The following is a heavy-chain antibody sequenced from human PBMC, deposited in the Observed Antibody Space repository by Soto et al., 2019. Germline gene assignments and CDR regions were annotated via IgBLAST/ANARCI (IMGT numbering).Heavy chain of an antibody. CDR3: ARDLSIPSYDSSGYHDHYFDY. V-gene: IGHV3-30-3*01. D-gene: IGHD3-22*01. CDR1: SFTVSSYP. Sequence: SLRISCSASSFTVSSYPIHWLRQAPGKGLEWVAVISYDGNNKYYADSVKGRFTISRDNSKNTLYLQINSLRAEDTAVYYCARDLSIPSYDSSGYHDHYFDYWGQGT. J-gene: IGHJ4*02. CDR2: ISYDGNNK.